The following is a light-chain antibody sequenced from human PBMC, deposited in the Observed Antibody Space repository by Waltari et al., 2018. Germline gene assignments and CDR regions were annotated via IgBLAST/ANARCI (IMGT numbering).Light chain of an antibody. V-gene: IGKV3D-15*01. CDR3: QQYNDWPRT. CDR1: QSVGTN. CDR2: RAS. Sequence: EIVLTQSPPTLPLPPGDSVTLSCRASQSVGTNLAWYQHSPGRAPRLLVYRASTRASYIPARFSASGSGTEFTLSISTRQSEDSAVFYCQQYNDWPRTFGQGTKVEIK. J-gene: IGKJ1*01.